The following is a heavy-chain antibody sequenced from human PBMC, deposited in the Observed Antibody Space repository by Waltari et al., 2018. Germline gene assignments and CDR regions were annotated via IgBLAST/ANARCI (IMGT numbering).Heavy chain of an antibody. Sequence: QVQLQESGPGLVKPSQTLSLTCTVSGGSISSGSYYWSWIRQPAGKGLEWIGRIYTSGSTNYNPSLKSRVTISVDTSKNQFSLKLSSVTAADTAVYYCARTILWFGESAFDYWGQGTLVTVSS. J-gene: IGHJ4*02. CDR2: IYTSGST. CDR1: GGSISSGSYY. D-gene: IGHD3-10*01. CDR3: ARTILWFGESAFDY. V-gene: IGHV4-61*02.